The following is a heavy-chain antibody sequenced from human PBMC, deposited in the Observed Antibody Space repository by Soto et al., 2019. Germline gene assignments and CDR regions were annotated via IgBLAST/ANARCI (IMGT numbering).Heavy chain of an antibody. CDR2: MNPKSGNT. CDR3: APITSGYGWFDP. V-gene: IGHV1-8*01. D-gene: IGHD3-22*01. Sequence: QVQLVQSGAEVKKPGASVKVSCKASGYTFTSYDINWVRQATGQGLEWMGWMNPKSGNTGYAQKFQGRVTMTRNISISTAYMELSSLRSEDTAVYYCAPITSGYGWFDPWGQGTLVTVSS. J-gene: IGHJ5*02. CDR1: GYTFTSYD.